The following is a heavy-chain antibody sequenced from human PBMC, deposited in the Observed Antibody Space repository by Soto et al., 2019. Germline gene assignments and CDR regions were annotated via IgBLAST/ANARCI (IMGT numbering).Heavy chain of an antibody. CDR1: GGTFSSYA. V-gene: IGHV1-69*13. CDR2: IIPIFGTA. D-gene: IGHD3-22*01. J-gene: IGHJ5*02. CDR3: TRYNPYYSSGSIYNWFDP. Sequence: SVKVSCKASGGTFSSYAISWVGQAPGQGLEWMGGIIPIFGTANYAQKFQGRVTITADESTSTAYMELSRLRSEHTAVYYCTRYNPYYSSGSIYNWFDPWGQGTLVTVSS.